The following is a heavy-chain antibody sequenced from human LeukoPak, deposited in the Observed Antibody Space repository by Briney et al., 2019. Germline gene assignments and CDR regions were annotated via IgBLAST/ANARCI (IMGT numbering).Heavy chain of an antibody. CDR2: SGSGANT. D-gene: IGHD3-10*01. V-gene: IGHV3-23*01. CDR3: AKGSGGSGSYSKYYFDY. Sequence: GGSLRLSCAASGFTFSNYAMSWVRQAPGKGLEWVISGSGANTYYADSVKGRFSISRDNSKNTLYLQMNSLRAEDTAVYYCAKGSGGSGSYSKYYFDYWGQGTLVTVSS. J-gene: IGHJ4*02. CDR1: GFTFSNYA.